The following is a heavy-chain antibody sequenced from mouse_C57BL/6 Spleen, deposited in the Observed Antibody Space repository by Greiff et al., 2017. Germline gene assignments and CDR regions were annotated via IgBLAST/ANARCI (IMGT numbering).Heavy chain of an antibody. CDR2: IRSKSNNYAT. V-gene: IGHV10-1*01. J-gene: IGHJ3*01. CDR1: GFSFNTYA. D-gene: IGHD1-1*01. CDR3: VGHYGSSYEGRFAY. Sequence: GGGLVQPKGSLKLSCAAPGFSFNTYAMNWVRQAPGKGLEWVARIRSKSNNYATYYADSVKDRFTIARDDSEGMLYLQMNNLKTEDTAMYSCVGHYGSSYEGRFAYWGQGTLVTVSA.